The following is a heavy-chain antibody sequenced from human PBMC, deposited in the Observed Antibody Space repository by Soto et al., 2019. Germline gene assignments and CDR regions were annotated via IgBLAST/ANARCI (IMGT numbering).Heavy chain of an antibody. D-gene: IGHD1-26*01. CDR3: ARVPENSGRYYYYFDD. Sequence: SETLSLTCTVSGGSISSGDYYWSWIRQPPGKGLEWIGYIYYSGSAYYNPSLKSRVTISVDTSKNQFSLKLSSVTAADTAVYYCARVPENSGRYYYYFDDWGQGTLVTVS. J-gene: IGHJ4*02. V-gene: IGHV4-30-4*01. CDR2: IYYSGSA. CDR1: GGSISSGDYY.